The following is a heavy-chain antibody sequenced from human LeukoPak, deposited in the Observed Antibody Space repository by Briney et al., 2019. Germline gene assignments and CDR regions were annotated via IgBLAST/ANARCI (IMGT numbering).Heavy chain of an antibody. Sequence: GSLRLSCAASGFTFSSYGMHWVRQAPGKGLEWVAFIRYDGSNKYYADSVKGRFTISRDNSKSTLYLQMNSLRAEDTAVYYCAKDGSRPIVVVPAAIDYWGQGTLVTVSS. CDR1: GFTFSSYG. V-gene: IGHV3-30*02. CDR3: AKDGSRPIVVVPAAIDY. D-gene: IGHD2-2*01. CDR2: IRYDGSNK. J-gene: IGHJ4*02.